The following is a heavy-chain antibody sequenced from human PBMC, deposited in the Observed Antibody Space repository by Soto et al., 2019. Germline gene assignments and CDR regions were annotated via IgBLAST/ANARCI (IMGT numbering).Heavy chain of an antibody. CDR3: AKGDKGYASYNWFDH. J-gene: IGHJ5*02. D-gene: IGHD5-12*01. CDR1: GFTFSSYA. V-gene: IGHV3-23*01. Sequence: EVQLLESGGGLVQPGGSLRLSCAASGFTFSSYAMSWVRQAPGKGLEWVSTISASGGDTFYADSVKGRFTISRDNSKNTLFLQMNSLRAEDTAVYYCAKGDKGYASYNWFDHWGQGTLVTVSS. CDR2: ISASGGDT.